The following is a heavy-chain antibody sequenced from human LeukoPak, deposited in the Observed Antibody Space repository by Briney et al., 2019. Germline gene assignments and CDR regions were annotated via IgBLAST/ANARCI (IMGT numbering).Heavy chain of an antibody. CDR2: ISSSSSYI. Sequence: GGSLRLSCAASGFTFNSYWMSWVRQAPGKGLEWVSSISSSSSYIYYADSVKGRFTISRDNAKNSLYLQMNSLRAEDTAVYYCASGVVAAKTYFDYWGQGTLVTVSS. CDR1: GFTFNSYW. D-gene: IGHD2-15*01. V-gene: IGHV3-21*01. CDR3: ASGVVAAKTYFDY. J-gene: IGHJ4*02.